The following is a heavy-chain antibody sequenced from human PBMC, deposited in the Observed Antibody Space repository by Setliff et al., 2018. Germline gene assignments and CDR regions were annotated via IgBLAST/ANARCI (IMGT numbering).Heavy chain of an antibody. CDR3: ARVSRTIVAARGFDY. Sequence: SVKVSCKASGHTFINYAISWVRQAPGQGLEWMGGIIPIFGTANYAQKFQGRVTITADESTSTAYMELSSLRSEDTAVYYCARVSRTIVAARGFDYWGQGTLVTVSS. CDR1: GHTFINYA. CDR2: IIPIFGTA. V-gene: IGHV1-69*13. J-gene: IGHJ4*02. D-gene: IGHD1-26*01.